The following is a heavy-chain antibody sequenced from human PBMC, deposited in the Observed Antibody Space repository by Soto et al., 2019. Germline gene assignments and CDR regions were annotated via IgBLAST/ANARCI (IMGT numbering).Heavy chain of an antibody. Sequence: GGSLRLSCAASGFTFSSYAMSWVRQAPGKGLEWVSAISGSGGSTYYADSVKGRFTISRDNSKNTLYLQMNSLRAEDTAVYYCALSRNYYGSGSHYYFDYWGQGTLVTVSS. D-gene: IGHD3-10*01. J-gene: IGHJ4*02. V-gene: IGHV3-23*01. CDR3: ALSRNYYGSGSHYYFDY. CDR2: ISGSGGST. CDR1: GFTFSSYA.